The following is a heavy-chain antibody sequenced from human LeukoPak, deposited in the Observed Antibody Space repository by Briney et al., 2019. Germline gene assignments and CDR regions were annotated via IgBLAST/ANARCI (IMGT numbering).Heavy chain of an antibody. Sequence: GGSLRLPCAASGFIFDDYGISWVRQAPGKGLEWVCGINWNGVSTGYADSVKGRFTISRDNARNSLSLQMNSLRAEDTAFYYCARDLYGDYGFDIWGQGTMVTVSS. CDR1: GFIFDDYG. CDR3: ARDLYGDYGFDI. CDR2: INWNGVST. D-gene: IGHD4-17*01. J-gene: IGHJ3*02. V-gene: IGHV3-20*04.